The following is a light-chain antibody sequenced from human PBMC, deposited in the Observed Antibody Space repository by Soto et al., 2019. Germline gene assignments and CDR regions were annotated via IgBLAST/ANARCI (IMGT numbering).Light chain of an antibody. J-gene: IGKJ1*01. CDR1: RRISSN. CDR3: QHYNNWPPWT. Sequence: EVVMTQSPATLSVSPGERATLSCRASRRISSNLAWYQQRPGQAPRLLIYGASTRAPGIPARFSGSGSETEFTLTISSLQSEDFAVYYCQHYNNWPPWTFGQGTKVDIK. V-gene: IGKV3-15*01. CDR2: GAS.